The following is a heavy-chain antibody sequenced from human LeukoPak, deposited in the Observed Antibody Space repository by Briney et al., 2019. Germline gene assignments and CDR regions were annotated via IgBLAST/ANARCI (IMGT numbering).Heavy chain of an antibody. CDR1: GFTFSDYY. Sequence: PGGSLRLSCAASGFTFSDYYMSWIRQAPGKGLEWVGRIKSKSDGGTTDYAAPVKGRVSISRDDSKNTLFLQMNSLKSEDTAVYYCAREGLIYGKDIPFFDYWGQGTLVTVSS. V-gene: IGHV3-15*01. CDR3: AREGLIYGKDIPFFDY. J-gene: IGHJ4*02. CDR2: IKSKSDGGTT. D-gene: IGHD3/OR15-3a*01.